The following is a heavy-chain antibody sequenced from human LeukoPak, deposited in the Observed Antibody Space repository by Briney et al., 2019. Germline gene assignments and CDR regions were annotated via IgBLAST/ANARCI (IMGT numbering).Heavy chain of an antibody. CDR1: GGTFSSYA. CDR2: VIPIFGIA. Sequence: SVKVSCKASGGTFSSYAISWVRQAPGQGLEWMGRVIPIFGIANYAQKFQGRVTITADKSTSTAYMELSSLRSEDTAVYYCARVFYGGISDYYFDYWGQGTLVTVSS. CDR3: ARVFYGGISDYYFDY. V-gene: IGHV1-69*04. J-gene: IGHJ4*02. D-gene: IGHD4-23*01.